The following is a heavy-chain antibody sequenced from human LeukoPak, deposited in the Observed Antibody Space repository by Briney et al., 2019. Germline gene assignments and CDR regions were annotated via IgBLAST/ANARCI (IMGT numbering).Heavy chain of an antibody. D-gene: IGHD3-3*01. CDR2: ISGSGGST. Sequence: PGGSLRLSCAASGFTFSSYAMSWVRQAPGKGLEWVSAISGSGGSTYYADSVKGRFTISRDNSKNTLYLQMNSLRAEDTAVYYCAKDRPPRVGTCYDFWSGYYFDYWGQGTLVTVSS. J-gene: IGHJ4*02. CDR3: AKDRPPRVGTCYDFWSGYYFDY. CDR1: GFTFSSYA. V-gene: IGHV3-23*01.